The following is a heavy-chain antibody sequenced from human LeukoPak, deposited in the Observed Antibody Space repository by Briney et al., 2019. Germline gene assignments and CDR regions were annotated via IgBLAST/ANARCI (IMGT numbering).Heavy chain of an antibody. CDR1: GFRLGDHS. D-gene: IGHD1-14*01. CDR3: ARHRDLTLDY. Sequence: PGGSLRLSCTASGFRLGDHSISWVRQAPGKGLEWVGFISSQPYGATPEYAPSVEGTFTISRDDSRGVAYLQMNNLKTEDTGVYYCARHRDLTLDYWGQGTLVTVSS. J-gene: IGHJ4*02. V-gene: IGHV3-49*04. CDR2: ISSQPYGATP.